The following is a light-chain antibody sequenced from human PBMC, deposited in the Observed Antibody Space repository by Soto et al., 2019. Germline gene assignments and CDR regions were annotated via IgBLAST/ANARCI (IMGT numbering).Light chain of an antibody. CDR2: DNN. CDR1: SSNIGNNY. J-gene: IGLJ2*01. V-gene: IGLV1-51*01. Sequence: QSVLTQPPSVSAAPGQKVTISCSGSSSNIGNNYVSWYQQLPGTAPKVLIYDNNKRPSGIPDRFSGSKSGTSATLGITGLQTGDEADYYCGTWDSSLSAVVFGGGTKPPS. CDR3: GTWDSSLSAVV.